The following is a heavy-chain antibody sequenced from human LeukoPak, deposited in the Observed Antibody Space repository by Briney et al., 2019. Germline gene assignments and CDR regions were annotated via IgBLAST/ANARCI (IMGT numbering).Heavy chain of an antibody. D-gene: IGHD3-9*01. Sequence: GESLKISCKGSGYSFTSYWISWVRQMPGKGLEWMGRIDPSDSYTNYSPSFQGHVTISADKSISTAYLQWSSLKASDTAMYYCARPSYDILPRYPPGMDVWGKEPTVRVSS. CDR2: IDPSDSYT. J-gene: IGHJ6*04. CDR1: GYSFTSYW. CDR3: ARPSYDILPRYPPGMDV. V-gene: IGHV5-10-1*01.